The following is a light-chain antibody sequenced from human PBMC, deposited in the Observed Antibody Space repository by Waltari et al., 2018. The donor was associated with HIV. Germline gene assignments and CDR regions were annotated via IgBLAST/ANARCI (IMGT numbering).Light chain of an antibody. J-gene: IGLJ3*02. Sequence: SALTQPASVSGSPGHSITIPCTGTSSAGGSYTLVSWYQQPPGKAPKLMIYEVNERPSGVSNRFSGSKSGNTASLTISGLQAEDEAHYYCCSYAGRGAVFGGGTKVTVL. CDR2: EVN. CDR1: SSAGGSYTL. CDR3: CSYAGRGAV. V-gene: IGLV2-23*02.